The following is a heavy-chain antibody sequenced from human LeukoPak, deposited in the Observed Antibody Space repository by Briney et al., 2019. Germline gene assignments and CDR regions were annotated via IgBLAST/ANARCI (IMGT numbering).Heavy chain of an antibody. CDR1: GFTFSSYA. D-gene: IGHD3-22*01. CDR2: ISGRGGST. V-gene: IGHV3-23*01. CDR3: AKGSDDSSGYYFFDY. Sequence: GGSLRLSCAASGFTFSSYAMSWVSQPPGKGLEWVSAISGRGGSTYYADSVKGRFTISRDNSKNTLYLQMNSLRAEDTAVYYCAKGSDDSSGYYFFDYWGQGTLVTVSS. J-gene: IGHJ4*02.